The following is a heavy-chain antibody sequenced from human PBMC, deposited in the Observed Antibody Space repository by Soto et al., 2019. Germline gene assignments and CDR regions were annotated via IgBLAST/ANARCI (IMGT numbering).Heavy chain of an antibody. V-gene: IGHV3-9*01. CDR1: GFTFDDYA. Sequence: GGSLRLSCAASGFTFDDYAMHWVRQPPGKGLEWVSGISWNSGNIGYADSVKGRFTISRDNAKNSLYLQMNSLRAEDTALYYCARGSGYSIYYYMDVWGKGTTVTVSS. J-gene: IGHJ6*03. CDR2: ISWNSGNI. D-gene: IGHD5-12*01. CDR3: ARGSGYSIYYYMDV.